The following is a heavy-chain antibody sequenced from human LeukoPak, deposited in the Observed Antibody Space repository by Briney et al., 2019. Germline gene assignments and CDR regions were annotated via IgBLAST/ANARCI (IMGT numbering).Heavy chain of an antibody. CDR1: GGSFSGYY. D-gene: IGHD2-2*01. CDR2: INHSGST. J-gene: IGHJ3*02. Sequence: TSETLSLTCAVYGGSFSGYYWSWIRQPPGKGLEWFGEINHSGSTNYNPSLKSRGTISVDTSKNQFSLKLSSVTAADTAVYYCARVIVVVPAAYDAFDIWGQGTMVTVSS. V-gene: IGHV4-34*01. CDR3: ARVIVVVPAAYDAFDI.